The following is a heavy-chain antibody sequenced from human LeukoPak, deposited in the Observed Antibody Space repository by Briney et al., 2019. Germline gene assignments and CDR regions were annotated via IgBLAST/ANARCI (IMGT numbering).Heavy chain of an antibody. CDR1: GYTFTVYY. V-gene: IGHV1-69-2*01. Sequence: ASVKISCKVSGYTFTVYYMHWVQQAPGKGLEWMGLVDPEDGETIYAEKFQGRVTITADTSTDTAYMELSSLRSEDTAVYYCATGFGYYFDYWGQGTLVTVSS. J-gene: IGHJ4*02. D-gene: IGHD3-10*01. CDR3: ATGFGYYFDY. CDR2: VDPEDGET.